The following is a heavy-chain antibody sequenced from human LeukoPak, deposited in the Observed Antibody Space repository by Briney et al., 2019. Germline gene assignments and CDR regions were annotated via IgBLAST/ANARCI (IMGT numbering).Heavy chain of an antibody. J-gene: IGHJ3*02. CDR1: GFTFNSYA. CDR2: ISGSGTGGNT. V-gene: IGHV3-23*01. CDR3: AKDSGVVHRGHAFDI. D-gene: IGHD2-15*01. Sequence: GGSLRLSCAASGFTFNSYAMSWVRPAPGKGLEWVSGISGSGTGGNTYYGDSVKGRFTISRDNSKNTLYLQMNSLRAEDTAVYYCAKDSGVVHRGHAFDIWGQGTMVTVSS.